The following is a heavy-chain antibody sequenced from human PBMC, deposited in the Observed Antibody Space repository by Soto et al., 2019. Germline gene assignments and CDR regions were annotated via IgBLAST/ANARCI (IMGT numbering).Heavy chain of an antibody. J-gene: IGHJ4*02. Sequence: GVSLRLSCAASGFTLSGYNMNWVRQAPGKGLEWISYCSTTNAVYYADSVKGRFTISRDNAKNSLYLQMDSLRDEDTAVYYCVRDSDWALDKWGQGILVTVSA. D-gene: IGHD2-21*01. CDR2: CSTTNAV. CDR1: GFTLSGYN. CDR3: VRDSDWALDK. V-gene: IGHV3-48*02.